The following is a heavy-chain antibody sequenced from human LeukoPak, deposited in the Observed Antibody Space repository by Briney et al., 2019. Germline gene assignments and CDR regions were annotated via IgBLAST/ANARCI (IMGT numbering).Heavy chain of an antibody. D-gene: IGHD2-15*01. CDR3: ASGSGCTDLDY. CDR1: GFTFSSYA. CDR2: IHSGGRT. V-gene: IGHV3-66*01. J-gene: IGHJ4*02. Sequence: PGGSLRLSCAASGFTFSSYAMSWVRQAPGKGLEWVSVIHSGGRTYYSDSVSDRFTISRDNSKNTLYLQMNSLRGEDTAVYYWASGSGCTDLDYWGQGTLVTVSS.